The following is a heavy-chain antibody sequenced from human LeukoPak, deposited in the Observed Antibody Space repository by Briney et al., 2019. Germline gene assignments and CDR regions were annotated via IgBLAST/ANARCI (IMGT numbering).Heavy chain of an antibody. D-gene: IGHD1-26*01. CDR1: GGSISSYY. J-gene: IGHJ4*02. CDR3: SVGARLGNSFYFDY. V-gene: IGHV4-4*07. Sequence: SETLSLTCTVSGGSISSYYWSWIRQPAGKGREWIGRIYTSGSTNYNPSLKSRVTMSVDTSKNQFSLTLSSVTAADTAVYYCSVGARLGNSFYFDYWGQGTLVTVSS. CDR2: IYTSGST.